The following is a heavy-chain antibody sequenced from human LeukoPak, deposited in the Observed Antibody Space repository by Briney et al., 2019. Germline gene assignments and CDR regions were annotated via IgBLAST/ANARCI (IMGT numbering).Heavy chain of an antibody. J-gene: IGHJ4*02. CDR3: ANNFGSGSYTFDY. CDR1: GFTFRDYW. CDR2: IKYDGSDK. D-gene: IGHD3-10*01. Sequence: GGSLRLSCVASGFTFRDYWMTWVRQAPGKGLECVANIKYDGSDKYYVDSVKGRFTISRDNAKNSVYLQMNSLRVEDTAVYYCANNFGSGSYTFDYWGQGTLVTVSS. V-gene: IGHV3-7*01.